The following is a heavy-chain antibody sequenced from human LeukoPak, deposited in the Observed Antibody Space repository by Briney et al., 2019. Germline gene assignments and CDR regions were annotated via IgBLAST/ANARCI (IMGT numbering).Heavy chain of an antibody. D-gene: IGHD2-2*01. J-gene: IGHJ6*03. CDR1: GFTFSSYG. V-gene: IGHV3-30*02. CDR2: IRYDGSNK. Sequence: GGSLRLSCAASGFTFSSYGMHWVRQAPGKGLEWVAFIRYDGSNKYYADSVKGRFTISRDNSKNTLYLQMNSLRAEDTAVYYCARDADIVVVHQAHYYYYYYMDVWGKGTTVTVSS. CDR3: ARDADIVVVHQAHYYYYYYMDV.